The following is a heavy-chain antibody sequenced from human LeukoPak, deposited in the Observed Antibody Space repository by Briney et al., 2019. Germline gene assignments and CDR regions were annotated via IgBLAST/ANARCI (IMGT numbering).Heavy chain of an antibody. V-gene: IGHV4-39*01. J-gene: IGHJ6*03. CDR2: IYYSGST. Sequence: SETLSLTCTVSGGSISSSSYYWGWIRQPPGKGLEWIGSIYYSGSTYYNPSLKSRVTISVDTSKNQFSLKLSSVTAADMAVYYCARQIEDVAPVQLWLSTYYYYMDVWGKGTTVTISS. CDR3: ARQIEDVAPVQLWLSTYYYYMDV. CDR1: GGSISSSSYY. D-gene: IGHD5-18*01.